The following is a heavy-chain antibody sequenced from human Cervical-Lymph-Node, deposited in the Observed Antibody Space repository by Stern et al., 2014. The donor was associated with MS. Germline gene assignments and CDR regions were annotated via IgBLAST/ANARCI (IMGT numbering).Heavy chain of an antibody. D-gene: IGHD5-18*01. CDR2: MSNSGTT. J-gene: IGHJ4*02. Sequence: VQLVQSGPGRVQPSETLSLTCTVSGASMKNFYWNWIRKPPEKGMEWIGHMSNSGTTYYDPSRKSRVTMSMDASKQQFSLRLTSVTAVDTAVYFCARGRHTAMVTSGRYFDLWGQGTLVTVSS. V-gene: IGHV4-4*07. CDR1: GASMKNFY. CDR3: ARGRHTAMVTSGRYFDL.